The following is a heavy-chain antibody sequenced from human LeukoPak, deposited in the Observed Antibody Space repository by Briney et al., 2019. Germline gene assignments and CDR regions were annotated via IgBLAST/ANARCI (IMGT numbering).Heavy chain of an antibody. J-gene: IGHJ6*03. CDR3: AKDRGYNYQYYYYMDV. D-gene: IGHD5-18*01. CDR2: ITSSGTYI. V-gene: IGHV3-21*04. CDR1: GFTFKNYN. Sequence: GGSLGLSCAASGFTFKNYNMNWVRQAPGKALEWVSSITSSGTYIFYADSVKGRFTISRDNSKHTLYLQMKSLRAEDTAVYYCAKDRGYNYQYYYYMDVWGKGTTVTISS.